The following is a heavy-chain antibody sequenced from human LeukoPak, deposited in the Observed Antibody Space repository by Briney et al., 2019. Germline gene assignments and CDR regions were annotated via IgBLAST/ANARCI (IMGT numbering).Heavy chain of an antibody. Sequence: ASVKVSCKASRYTLSSYGLSWVPPTPGQRLEWMGWINAYNGNTNYAEKLQGRVTMTTDTSTSTAYMELRSLRSDDTAVYYCARDIKRSRARWENLGFDPWGQGTLVTVSS. D-gene: IGHD1-14*01. V-gene: IGHV1-18*01. CDR1: RYTLSSYG. CDR2: INAYNGNT. J-gene: IGHJ5*02. CDR3: ARDIKRSRARWENLGFDP.